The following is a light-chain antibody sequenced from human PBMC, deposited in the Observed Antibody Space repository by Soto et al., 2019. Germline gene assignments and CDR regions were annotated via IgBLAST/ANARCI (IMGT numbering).Light chain of an antibody. CDR1: QGIRND. Sequence: IQMTQSPSTLSASVGDRVTITCRASQGIRNDLGWYQQKPGKAPELLIYAASILQSGVPSRFSGSGSGTDFTLTITSLQPEDFAIYYCLQDYTYPRTFGGGTKVDIK. CDR3: LQDYTYPRT. V-gene: IGKV1-6*01. J-gene: IGKJ4*01. CDR2: AAS.